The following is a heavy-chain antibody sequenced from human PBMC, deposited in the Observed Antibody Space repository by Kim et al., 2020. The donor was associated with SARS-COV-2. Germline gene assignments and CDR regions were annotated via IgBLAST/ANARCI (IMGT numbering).Heavy chain of an antibody. Sequence: GGSLRLSCAASGFTFSSYSMNWVRQAPGKGLEWVSSIWSDSSYIYYADSVKGRFTISRDNAKNSLYLQMNSLRAEDTAVYYCASLTGGGAFDIWGQGTMVTVSS. CDR3: ASLTGGGAFDI. CDR1: GFTFSSYS. J-gene: IGHJ3*02. V-gene: IGHV3-21*01. D-gene: IGHD1-26*01. CDR2: IWSDSSYI.